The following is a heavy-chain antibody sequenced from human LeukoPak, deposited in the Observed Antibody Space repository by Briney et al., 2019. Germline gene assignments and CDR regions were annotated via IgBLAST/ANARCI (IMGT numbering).Heavy chain of an antibody. Sequence: PGRSLRLSCAASGFTFSCYGMHWVRQAPGKGLEWVAVISYDGSNKYYADSVKGRFTISRDNSKNTLYLQMNSLRAEDTAVYYCAKLISGTLGMDVWGQGTTVTVSS. D-gene: IGHD6-13*01. J-gene: IGHJ6*02. V-gene: IGHV3-30*18. CDR2: ISYDGSNK. CDR1: GFTFSCYG. CDR3: AKLISGTLGMDV.